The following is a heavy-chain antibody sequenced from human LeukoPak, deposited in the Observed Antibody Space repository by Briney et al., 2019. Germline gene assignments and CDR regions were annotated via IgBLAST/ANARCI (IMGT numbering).Heavy chain of an antibody. V-gene: IGHV1-46*01. J-gene: IGHJ4*02. D-gene: IGHD2-15*01. CDR3: ARDQVAFDY. CDR2: IYPRDGST. Sequence: PLASVKVSCKASGYSFTSNYIHWVRQAPGQGLEWMGMIYPRDGSTSYAQKFQGRVTVTRDTSTSTVHMELSGLRSEDTAVYYCARDQVAFDYWDQGTLVTVSS. CDR1: GYSFTSNY.